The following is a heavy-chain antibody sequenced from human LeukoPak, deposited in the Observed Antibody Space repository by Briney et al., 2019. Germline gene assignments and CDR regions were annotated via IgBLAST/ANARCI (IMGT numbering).Heavy chain of an antibody. J-gene: IGHJ4*02. D-gene: IGHD3-3*01. CDR2: ISYDESKR. CDR3: ANTYYAFWSGSF. CDR1: GFTFSSYG. Sequence: GGSLRLSCAASGFTFSSYGIHWVRQAPGKGLEWVTVISYDESKRYYADSVKGRFTISRDNSRNTVYLQMNSLRAEDTAVYYCANTYYAFWSGSFWGQGTLVTVSS. V-gene: IGHV3-30-3*01.